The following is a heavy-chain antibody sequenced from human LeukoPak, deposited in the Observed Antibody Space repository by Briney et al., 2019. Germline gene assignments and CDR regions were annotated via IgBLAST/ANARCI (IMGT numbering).Heavy chain of an antibody. CDR3: AGDGVYSGYDYYFDY. D-gene: IGHD5-12*01. CDR2: IYTSGST. V-gene: IGHV4-4*07. J-gene: IGHJ4*02. CDR1: GGSISSYY. Sequence: SETLSLTCTVSGGSISSYYWSWIRQPAGKGLEWIGRIYTSGSTNYNPSLKSRVTMSVDTSKNQFSLKLSSVTAADTAIYYCAGDGVYSGYDYYFDYWGQGTLVTVSS.